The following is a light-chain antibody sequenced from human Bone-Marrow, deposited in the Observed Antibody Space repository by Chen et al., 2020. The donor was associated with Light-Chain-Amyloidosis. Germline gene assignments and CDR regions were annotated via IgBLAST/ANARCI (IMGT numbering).Light chain of an antibody. CDR2: AAS. J-gene: IGKJ2*01. CDR1: QSISSY. Sequence: DIQMTQSPSSLSASVGDRVTITCRASQSISSYLNWYQQKPGKAPKLLIYAASSLQSGVPSRFSGSGSGTDFTLTISSLKPAEFAASDCQQSYTTPRTFGQGTKLEIK. CDR3: QQSYTTPRT. V-gene: IGKV1-39*01.